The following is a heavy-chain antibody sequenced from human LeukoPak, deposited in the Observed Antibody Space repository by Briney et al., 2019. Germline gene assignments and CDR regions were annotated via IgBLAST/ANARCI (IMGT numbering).Heavy chain of an antibody. Sequence: KESGPTLVXPTQTLTLTCTFSGFSLSTSGVGVGWIRQPPGQALQYLALIYWDDDKRYSPSLESRLTITKDTSKNQVVLTMTNMDPADTATYYCAHTLSPRIIFYWGQGTLVTVSS. D-gene: IGHD3/OR15-3a*01. CDR1: GFSLSTSGVG. CDR3: AHTLSPRIIFY. V-gene: IGHV2-5*02. J-gene: IGHJ4*02. CDR2: IYWDDDK.